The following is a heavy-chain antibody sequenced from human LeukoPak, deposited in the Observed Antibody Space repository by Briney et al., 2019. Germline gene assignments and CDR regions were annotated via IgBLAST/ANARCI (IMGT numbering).Heavy chain of an antibody. J-gene: IGHJ5*02. V-gene: IGHV3-7*01. CDR1: GFTFGNYW. CDR3: AGRFVP. Sequence: GGSLRLSCAASGFTFGNYWMSWVRQAPGKGLEWVANIKQDGSEKYYVDSVKGRFTISRDNARNSLYLQMDSLRAEDTAVYYCAGRFVPWGQGTLVTVSS. D-gene: IGHD3-3*01. CDR2: IKQDGSEK.